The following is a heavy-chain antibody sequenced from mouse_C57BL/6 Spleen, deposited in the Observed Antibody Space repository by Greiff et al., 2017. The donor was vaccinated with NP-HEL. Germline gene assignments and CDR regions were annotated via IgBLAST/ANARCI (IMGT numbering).Heavy chain of an antibody. CDR1: GYAFSSSW. Sequence: VQLQQSGPELVKPGASVKISCKASGYAFSSSWMNWVKQRPGKGLEWIGRIYPGDGDTNYNGKFKGKATLTADKSSSTAYMQLSSLTSEDSAVDFCARLWYSNYGGYFDVWGTGTTVTVSS. CDR3: ARLWYSNYGGYFDV. D-gene: IGHD2-5*01. J-gene: IGHJ1*03. V-gene: IGHV1-82*01. CDR2: IYPGDGDT.